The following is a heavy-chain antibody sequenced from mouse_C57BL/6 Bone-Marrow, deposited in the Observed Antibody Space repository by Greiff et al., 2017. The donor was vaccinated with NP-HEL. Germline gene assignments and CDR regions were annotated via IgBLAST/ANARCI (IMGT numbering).Heavy chain of an antibody. CDR1: GFTFSSYA. CDR2: ISDGGSYT. D-gene: IGHD3-3*01. Sequence: LVESGGGLVKPGGSLKLSCAASGFTFSSYAMSWVRQTPEKRLEWVATISDGGSYTYYPDNVKGRFTISRDNAKNNLYLQMSHLKSEDTAMYYCARDVGGTGYFDVWGTGTTVTVSS. J-gene: IGHJ1*03. CDR3: ARDVGGTGYFDV. V-gene: IGHV5-4*01.